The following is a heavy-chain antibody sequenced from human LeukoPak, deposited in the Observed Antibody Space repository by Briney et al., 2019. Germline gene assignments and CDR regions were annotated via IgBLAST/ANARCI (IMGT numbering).Heavy chain of an antibody. D-gene: IGHD3-3*01. V-gene: IGHV3-23*01. Sequence: GGSLRLSCEASGFSFSYGMSWVRQAPGKGLEWVSGITNSGENTYYADSVKGRFTISRDNSKNTLYLQMNSLRAEDTAVYYCARDTFWSGYYTNFDYWGQGTLVTVSS. J-gene: IGHJ4*02. CDR2: ITNSGENT. CDR1: GFSFSYG. CDR3: ARDTFWSGYYTNFDY.